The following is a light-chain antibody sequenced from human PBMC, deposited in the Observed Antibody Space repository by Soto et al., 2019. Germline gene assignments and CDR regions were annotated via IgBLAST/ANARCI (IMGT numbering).Light chain of an antibody. CDR3: HQYDRFSLT. CDR2: GAS. J-gene: IGKJ1*01. CDR1: QSVSSSS. V-gene: IGKV3-20*01. Sequence: EIVLTQSPGTLSLSPGESATLSCRASQSVSSSSLAWYQQKPGQAPSLLFFGASTRAAGVPARFGGSGSGTDFTLTISSLQPEDFATYYCHQYDRFSLTFGQGTKVDIK.